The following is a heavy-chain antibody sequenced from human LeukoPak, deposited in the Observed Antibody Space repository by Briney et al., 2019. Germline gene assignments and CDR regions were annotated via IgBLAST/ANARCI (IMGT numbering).Heavy chain of an antibody. J-gene: IGHJ4*02. Sequence: SETLSLTCAVYGGSFSGYYWSWIRQPPGKGLEWIGEINHSGSTNYNPSLKSRVTISVDTSKNQFSLKLSSVTAADTAVYYCARQRVPNYYDSSGYTFDYWGQGTLVTVSS. CDR1: GGSFSGYY. CDR2: INHSGST. V-gene: IGHV4-34*01. D-gene: IGHD3-22*01. CDR3: ARQRVPNYYDSSGYTFDY.